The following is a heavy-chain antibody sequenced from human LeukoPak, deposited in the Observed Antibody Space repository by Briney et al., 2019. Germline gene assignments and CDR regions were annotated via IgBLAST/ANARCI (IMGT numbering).Heavy chain of an antibody. CDR3: ARRTTYYGWRPSESPSCFDY. J-gene: IGHJ4*02. CDR1: GGSFSGYY. CDR2: TNHSGST. D-gene: IGHD2-21*01. Sequence: SETLSLTCAVYGGSFSGYYWSWIRQPPGKGLEWIGETNHSGSTNYNPSLKSRVTISIDTSKNQFSLNLRSVTAADTAVYYCARRTTYYGWRPSESPSCFDYWGQGVLVTVSS. V-gene: IGHV4-34*01.